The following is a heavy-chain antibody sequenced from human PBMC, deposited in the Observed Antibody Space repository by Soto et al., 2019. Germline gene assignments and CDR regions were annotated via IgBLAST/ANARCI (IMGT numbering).Heavy chain of an antibody. Sequence: GASVKVSCKASGYTFISYDSNWVRQATGQGLEWMGWMNPNSGNTGYAQKFQGRVTMTRNTSISTAYMELSSLRSEDTAVYYCARNDPDYYYYYMDVWGKGTTVTVSS. V-gene: IGHV1-8*01. CDR2: MNPNSGNT. CDR1: GYTFISYD. D-gene: IGHD1-1*01. CDR3: ARNDPDYYYYYMDV. J-gene: IGHJ6*03.